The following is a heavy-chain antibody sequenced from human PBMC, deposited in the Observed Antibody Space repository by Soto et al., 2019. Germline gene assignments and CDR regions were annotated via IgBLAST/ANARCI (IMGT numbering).Heavy chain of an antibody. D-gene: IGHD5-18*01. CDR2: ISYDGSDK. CDR3: AKDINSARDGYHYGADY. CDR1: GFTFSTYG. J-gene: IGHJ4*02. Sequence: QVHLVESGGGVVQPGRSLRLSCAASGFTFSTYGIHWVRQAPGEGLEWVEIISYDGSDKWYVDSVKGRFTDSRDNSKNTLYLQMNSLRPEDTAIYYCAKDINSARDGYHYGADYWGQGTLVTVSS. V-gene: IGHV3-30*18.